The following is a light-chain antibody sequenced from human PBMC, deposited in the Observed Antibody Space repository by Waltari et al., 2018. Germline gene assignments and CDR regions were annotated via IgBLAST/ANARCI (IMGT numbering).Light chain of an antibody. CDR3: QQYDILPLT. J-gene: IGKJ4*01. CDR2: VTF. V-gene: IGKV3-20*01. Sequence: EIVLTQSPGTLSLSSGEGATLSCRPSLTISTTYLAWYQQKPGHAPTLLIYVTFTRATGIPDRSTGSGSGTHFSRTISSLEPEAFATYYCQQYDILPLTFGGGTQVEIK. CDR1: LTISTTY.